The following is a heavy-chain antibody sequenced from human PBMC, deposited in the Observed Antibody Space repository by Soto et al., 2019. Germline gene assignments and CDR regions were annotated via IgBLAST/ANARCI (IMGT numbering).Heavy chain of an antibody. CDR1: GFSLSTCA. CDR2: ISGSGDTT. CDR3: AKGHPGGSCYSGLDC. D-gene: IGHD2-15*01. J-gene: IGHJ4*02. V-gene: IGHV3-23*01. Sequence: PGGSLRLSCAASGFSLSTCAMTWVRQAPGKGLEWVLCISGSGDTTYYADSVKGRFTISRDTSKNTVYLQMNSLRVDDTAVYYCAKGHPGGSCYSGLDCWGQGTLVTVS.